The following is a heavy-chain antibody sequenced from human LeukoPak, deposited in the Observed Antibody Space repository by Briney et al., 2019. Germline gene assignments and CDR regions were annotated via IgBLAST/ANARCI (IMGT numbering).Heavy chain of an antibody. CDR2: INGDGSST. D-gene: IGHD2-8*01. CDR1: GFTFSDYW. V-gene: IGHV3-74*01. Sequence: GGSLRLSCAASGFTFSDYWMHWVRQDPGKGLLWVSRINGDGSSTAYADFVKGRFTISRDNAKNTLYLQMNSLTDEDTAVYYCARVRVYALDSWGQGTWSPSPQ. CDR3: ARVRVYALDS. J-gene: IGHJ4*02.